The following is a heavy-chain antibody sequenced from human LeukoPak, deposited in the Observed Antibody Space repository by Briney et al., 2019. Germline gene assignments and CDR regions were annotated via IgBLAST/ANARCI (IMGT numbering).Heavy chain of an antibody. D-gene: IGHD3-10*01. CDR1: GGSFSGYY. V-gene: IGHV4-34*01. Sequence: SETLSLTCAVYGGSFSGYYWSWIRQPPGKGLEWIGEINHSESTNYNPSLKSRVTISVDTSKNQFSLKLSSVTAADTAVYYCARGRAMVRGAIGWFDPWGQGTLVTVSS. CDR3: ARGRAMVRGAIGWFDP. CDR2: INHSEST. J-gene: IGHJ5*02.